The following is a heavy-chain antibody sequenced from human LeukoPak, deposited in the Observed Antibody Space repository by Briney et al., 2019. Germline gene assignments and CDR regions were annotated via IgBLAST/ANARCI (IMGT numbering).Heavy chain of an antibody. Sequence: GASLQISCQVSGYIFTNYWIGWVRQMPGKGLESMGIIYPADSDTTYSPSFQGQVTISADKSISTVYLQWCSLKASDTAMYYCARQSRDGSETRGYYFDYWGPGTQVTVSS. D-gene: IGHD3-10*01. J-gene: IGHJ4*02. CDR1: GYIFTNYW. V-gene: IGHV5-51*01. CDR3: ARQSRDGSETRGYYFDY. CDR2: IYPADSDT.